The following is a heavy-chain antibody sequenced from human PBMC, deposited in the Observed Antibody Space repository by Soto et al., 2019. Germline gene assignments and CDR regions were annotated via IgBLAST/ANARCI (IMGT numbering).Heavy chain of an antibody. Sequence: GASVKVSCKASGGTFSSYAISWVRQAPGHGLAWMGWISPNSGGTNYAQKFQGRVTMRRDTSISTAYMELSRLKADDTAVYYCAREARQHYYDTSGYYDLWGHGTLVTV. D-gene: IGHD3-22*01. V-gene: IGHV1-2*02. CDR2: ISPNSGGT. CDR1: GGTFSSYA. J-gene: IGHJ4*01. CDR3: AREARQHYYDTSGYYDL.